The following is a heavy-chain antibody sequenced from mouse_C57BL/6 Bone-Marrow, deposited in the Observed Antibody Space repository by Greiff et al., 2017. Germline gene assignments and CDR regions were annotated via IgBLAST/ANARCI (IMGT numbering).Heavy chain of an antibody. CDR2: IDPSDSET. Sequence: LQQPGAELVRPGSSVKLSCKASGYTFTSYWMHWVKQRPIQGLEWIGNIDPSDSETHYNQKFKDKATLTVDKSSSTAYMQLSSLTSEDSAVYYCARGSYYGNPWYFDVWGTGTTVTVSS. CDR1: GYTFTSYW. D-gene: IGHD2-10*01. V-gene: IGHV1-52*01. CDR3: ARGSYYGNPWYFDV. J-gene: IGHJ1*03.